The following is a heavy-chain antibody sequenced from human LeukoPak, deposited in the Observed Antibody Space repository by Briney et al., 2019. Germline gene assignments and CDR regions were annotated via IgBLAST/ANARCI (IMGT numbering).Heavy chain of an antibody. CDR1: GGSISSSSYY. Sequence: SETLSLTCTVSGGSISSSSYYWGWIRQPPGKGLEWIGSIYYSGTTYYNPSLKSRVTMSVDTSKNQFSLKLSCVTAADTAVYYCGRVLITALRGPNRMDVWGQGTTVTVSS. CDR3: GRVLITALRGPNRMDV. J-gene: IGHJ6*02. CDR2: IYYSGTT. V-gene: IGHV4-39*01. D-gene: IGHD3-10*01.